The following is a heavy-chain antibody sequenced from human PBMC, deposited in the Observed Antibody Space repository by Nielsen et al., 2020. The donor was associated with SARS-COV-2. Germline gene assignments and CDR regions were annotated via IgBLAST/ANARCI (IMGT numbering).Heavy chain of an antibody. CDR3: AKDDVVRGDAYDI. D-gene: IGHD3-10*01. CDR2: TSASGAST. CDR1: GFTFNIYA. V-gene: IGHV3-23*01. J-gene: IGHJ3*02. Sequence: GGSLRLSCAASGFTFNIYAMAWVRRAPGRGLEWVSGTSASGASTYYADSVKGRFSISRDNSRNTLYLQMNNLRVEDTAIYFCAKDDVVRGDAYDIWGQGTVVTVSS.